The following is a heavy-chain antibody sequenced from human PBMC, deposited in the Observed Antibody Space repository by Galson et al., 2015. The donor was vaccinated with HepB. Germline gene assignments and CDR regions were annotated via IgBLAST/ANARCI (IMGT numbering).Heavy chain of an antibody. CDR2: IRYDGSNK. CDR1: GFTFSSYG. J-gene: IGHJ4*02. CDR3: AKDQEWFGELSVYFDY. V-gene: IGHV3-30*02. Sequence: SLRLSCAASGFTFSSYGMHWVRQAPGKGLEWVAFIRYDGSNKYYADSVKGRFTISRDNSKNTLYLQMNSLRAEDTAVYYCAKDQEWFGELSVYFDYWGQGTLVTVSS. D-gene: IGHD3-10*01.